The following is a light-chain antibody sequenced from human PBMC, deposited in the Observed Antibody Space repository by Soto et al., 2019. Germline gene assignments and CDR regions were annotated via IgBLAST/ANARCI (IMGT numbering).Light chain of an antibody. Sequence: DIQMTQSPSSLSASVGDRVTITCRASQSISSHLSWYQQKPGKAPKLLIYAASSLQSWVPSRFSGSGSGTDFSLTISSLQPEDFETYYCQQSYNTSWTFGQGTKVDIK. CDR2: AAS. J-gene: IGKJ1*01. V-gene: IGKV1-39*01. CDR3: QQSYNTSWT. CDR1: QSISSH.